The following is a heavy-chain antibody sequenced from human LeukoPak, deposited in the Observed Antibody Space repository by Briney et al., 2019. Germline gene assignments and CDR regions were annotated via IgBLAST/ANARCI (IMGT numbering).Heavy chain of an antibody. V-gene: IGHV1-2*02. CDR1: GYTFTGYY. J-gene: IGHJ4*02. Sequence: ASVKVSCKASGYTFTGYYMHWVRQAPAQGLEWMGWINPNSGDTNFAQKFQGRVTMTRDTSISTVYMELNRLTSDDTAVYYCARADWSMLEYWGQGTLVTVSS. CDR2: INPNSGDT. D-gene: IGHD1-1*01. CDR3: ARADWSMLEY.